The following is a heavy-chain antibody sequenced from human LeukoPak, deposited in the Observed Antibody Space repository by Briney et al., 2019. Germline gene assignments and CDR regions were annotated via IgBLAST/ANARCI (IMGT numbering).Heavy chain of an antibody. D-gene: IGHD4-11*01. CDR1: GGTFSSYA. Sequence: ASVKVSCKASGGTFSSYAISWVRQAPGQGLEWMGRIIPILGIANYAQKFQGRVTITADKSTSTAYMELSSLRSEDTAVYYCARAKIYSNLFDYWGQGTLVTVSS. V-gene: IGHV1-69*04. CDR3: ARAKIYSNLFDY. J-gene: IGHJ4*02. CDR2: IIPILGIA.